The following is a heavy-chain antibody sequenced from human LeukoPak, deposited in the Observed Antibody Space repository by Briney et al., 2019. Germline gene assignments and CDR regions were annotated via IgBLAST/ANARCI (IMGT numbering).Heavy chain of an antibody. V-gene: IGHV4-59*01. CDR1: GGSISSYY. Sequence: PSETLSLTCTVSGGSISSYYWSWIRQPPGKGPEWIGYIYYSGSTNYNPSLKSRVTISVDTSKNQFSLKLSSVTAADTAVYYCAKDRVRGVLRHFDYWGQGTLVTVSS. CDR2: IYYSGST. CDR3: AKDRVRGVLRHFDY. D-gene: IGHD3-10*01. J-gene: IGHJ4*02.